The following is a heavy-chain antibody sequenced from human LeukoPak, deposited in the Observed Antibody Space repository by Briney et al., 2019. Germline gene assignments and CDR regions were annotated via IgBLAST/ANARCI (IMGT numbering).Heavy chain of an antibody. CDR1: GFTFSTYD. J-gene: IGHJ4*02. CDR2: IGTAGDT. D-gene: IGHD5-24*01. Sequence: GGSLRLSCAASGFTFSTYDMHWVRQTTGKGLEWVSGIGTAGDTYYLDSVRGRSTISRENAKNSLYLQMNSLRAGDTAVYYCAMGRRDGYNFPFDFWGQGTLVTVSS. CDR3: AMGRRDGYNFPFDF. V-gene: IGHV3-13*01.